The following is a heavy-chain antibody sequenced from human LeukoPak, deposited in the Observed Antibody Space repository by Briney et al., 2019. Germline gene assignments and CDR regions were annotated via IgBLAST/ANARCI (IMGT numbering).Heavy chain of an antibody. D-gene: IGHD3-3*01. CDR3: ARVSPPYYDFWSGYYWGSDYYYGMDV. J-gene: IGHJ6*02. CDR2: INPSGGST. V-gene: IGHV1-46*01. Sequence: GASVKVSCKASGYTFTSYYMHWVRQAPGQGLEWMGIINPSGGSTSYAQKFQGRVTMTRDTSTSTVYMELSSLRSEDTAVYYCARVSPPYYDFWSGYYWGSDYYYGMDVWGQGTTVTVSS. CDR1: GYTFTSYY.